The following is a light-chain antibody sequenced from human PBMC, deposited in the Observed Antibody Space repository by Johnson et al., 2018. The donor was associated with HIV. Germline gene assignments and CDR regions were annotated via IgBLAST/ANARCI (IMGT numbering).Light chain of an antibody. Sequence: QSVLTQPPSVSAAPGQKVTISCSGSGSNIGNNYVSWYQQLPGTAPKLLIYDNDKRPSGIPDRFSGSKSGTSATLGITGLQTGDEADYYCGTWDSGLGALYVFGTGTKVTVL. CDR1: GSNIGNNY. CDR3: GTWDSGLGALYV. V-gene: IGLV1-51*01. J-gene: IGLJ1*01. CDR2: DND.